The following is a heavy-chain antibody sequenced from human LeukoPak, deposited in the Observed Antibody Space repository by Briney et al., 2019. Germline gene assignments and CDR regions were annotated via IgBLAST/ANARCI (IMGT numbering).Heavy chain of an antibody. Sequence: SETLSLTCAVYGGSFSGYYWSWIRQPPGKGLEWIGEINHSGSTNYDPSLKSRVTISVDTSKNQFSLKLSSVTAADTAVYYCARVPASTYNWNYDFGVYYFDYWGQGTLVTVSS. CDR2: INHSGST. D-gene: IGHD1-7*01. J-gene: IGHJ4*02. V-gene: IGHV4-34*01. CDR3: ARVPASTYNWNYDFGVYYFDY. CDR1: GGSFSGYY.